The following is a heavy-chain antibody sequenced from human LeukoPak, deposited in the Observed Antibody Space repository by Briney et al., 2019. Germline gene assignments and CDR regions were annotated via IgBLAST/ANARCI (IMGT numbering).Heavy chain of an antibody. Sequence: KTSESLSLTCAVYGVSFSGYYCSWVRQPPGNGLEWIGFVYYTGSTNYSPSLKSRVTISVDTSKNQFSLKLRSVTAADTAVYYCARISSSNWYNERGAFDVWGQGTMVTVSS. CDR3: ARISSSNWYNERGAFDV. D-gene: IGHD6-13*01. J-gene: IGHJ3*01. CDR1: GVSFSGYY. CDR2: VYYTGST. V-gene: IGHV4-59*01.